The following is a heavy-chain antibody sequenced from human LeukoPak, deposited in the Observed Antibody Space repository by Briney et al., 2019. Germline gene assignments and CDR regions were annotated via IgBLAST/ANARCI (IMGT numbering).Heavy chain of an antibody. CDR2: IRSQSNSYAT. CDR1: GFTFSASA. V-gene: IGHV3-73*01. J-gene: IGHJ4*02. Sequence: GGSLKLSCAGSGFTFSASAMHWVRQASGKGLEWVGRIRSQSNSYATAHAASVQGRFTISRDDSKNTAYLQMNSLKTEDTAIYYCTSQYRSSSGHGYWGQGTLVTVSS. D-gene: IGHD6-6*01. CDR3: TSQYRSSSGHGY.